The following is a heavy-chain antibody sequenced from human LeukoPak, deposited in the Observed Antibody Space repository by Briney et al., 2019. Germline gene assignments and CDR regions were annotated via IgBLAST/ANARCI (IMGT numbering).Heavy chain of an antibody. Sequence: PGGSLRLSCAASGFTFSSYGMHWVRQAPGKGLEWVAVIWYDGSNKYYADSVKGRFTISRDNSKNTLYLQMNSLRAEDTAVYYCARELVWFGELPNDAFDIWGQGTMVTVSS. J-gene: IGHJ3*02. D-gene: IGHD3-10*01. CDR2: IWYDGSNK. CDR1: GFTFSSYG. CDR3: ARELVWFGELPNDAFDI. V-gene: IGHV3-33*01.